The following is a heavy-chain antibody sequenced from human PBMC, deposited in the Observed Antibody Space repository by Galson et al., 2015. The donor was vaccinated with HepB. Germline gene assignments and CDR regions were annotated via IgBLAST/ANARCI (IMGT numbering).Heavy chain of an antibody. V-gene: IGHV3-74*01. D-gene: IGHD3-10*01. CDR1: GFTFSSYW. J-gene: IGHJ6*02. CDR2: INSDGSST. Sequence: SLRLSCAASGFTFSSYWMHWVRQAPGKGLVWVSRINSDGSSTSYADSVKGRFTISRDNAKNTLYLQMNSLRAEDTAVYYCARDKRLWFGELLSIRRAYYYGMDVWGQGTTVTVSS. CDR3: ARDKRLWFGELLSIRRAYYYGMDV.